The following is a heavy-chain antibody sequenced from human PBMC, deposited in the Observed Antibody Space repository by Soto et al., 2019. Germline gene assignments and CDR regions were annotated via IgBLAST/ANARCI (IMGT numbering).Heavy chain of an antibody. CDR3: AAGEVKSNQLPYLRPYSGSYYPTPDAFDI. D-gene: IGHD1-26*01. J-gene: IGHJ3*02. CDR2: IVVGSGNT. V-gene: IGHV1-58*01. CDR1: GFTFTSSA. Sequence: QMQLVQSGPEVKKPGTSVKVSCKASGFTFTSSAVQWVRQARGQRLEWIGWIVVGSGNTNYAQKFQERVTITRDMSTSTAYMELSSLRSEDTAVYYCAAGEVKSNQLPYLRPYSGSYYPTPDAFDIWGQGTMCTVSS.